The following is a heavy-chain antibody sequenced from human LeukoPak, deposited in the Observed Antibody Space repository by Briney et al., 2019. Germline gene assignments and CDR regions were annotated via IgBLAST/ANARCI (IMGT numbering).Heavy chain of an antibody. V-gene: IGHV4-39*07. CDR1: GGSISSSSYY. J-gene: IGHJ5*02. CDR3: ARDRQWLVVSLTPNWFDP. CDR2: IHYSGST. D-gene: IGHD6-19*01. Sequence: SETLSLTCTVSGGSISSSSYYWGWIRQPPGKGLEWIGSIHYSGSTYYNPSLKSRVTISVDTSKNQFSLKLSSVTAADTAVYYCARDRQWLVVSLTPNWFDPWGQGTLVTVSS.